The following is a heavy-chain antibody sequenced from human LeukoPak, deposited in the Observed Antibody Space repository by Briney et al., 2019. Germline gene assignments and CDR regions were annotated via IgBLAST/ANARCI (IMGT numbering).Heavy chain of an antibody. CDR3: ARVFWSGYYGIDY. V-gene: IGHV4-34*01. Sequence: PSETLSLTCAVYGGFFSGYYWSWIRQPPGKGLEWIGEINHSGSTNYNPSLKSRVTISVDTSKNQFSLKLSSVTAADTAVYYCARVFWSGYYGIDYWGQGTLVTVSS. J-gene: IGHJ4*02. D-gene: IGHD3-3*01. CDR2: INHSGST. CDR1: GGFFSGYY.